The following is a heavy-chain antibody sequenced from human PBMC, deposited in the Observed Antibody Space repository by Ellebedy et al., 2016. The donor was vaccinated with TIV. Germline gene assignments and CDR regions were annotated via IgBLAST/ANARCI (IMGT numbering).Heavy chain of an antibody. CDR3: ARAGCSSGSCYYYYGIDV. Sequence: GESLKISCAASGITFSSYWMHWVRQAPEKGLVWVSRINSDGSSTSYADSVKGRFTISRDNAKNTLYLQMNSLRAEDTAVYYCARAGCSSGSCYYYYGIDVWGQGTTVTVSS. V-gene: IGHV3-74*01. CDR1: GITFSSYW. CDR2: INSDGSST. J-gene: IGHJ6*02. D-gene: IGHD2-15*01.